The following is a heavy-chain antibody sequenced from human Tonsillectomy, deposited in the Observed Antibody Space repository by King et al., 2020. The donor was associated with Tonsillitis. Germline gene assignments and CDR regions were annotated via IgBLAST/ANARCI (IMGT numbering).Heavy chain of an antibody. CDR3: AGGELSLDAFDI. D-gene: IGHD3-16*02. Sequence: VQLQQSGPGLVKPSQTLSLTCAVSGDSVSSNSAAWNWIRQSKSRGLEWLGRTYYRSKWYNDYAVSLKSRITINPDTSKHQFSLQLNSVTPEDTAVYYCAGGELSLDAFDIWGQGTMVTVSS. CDR1: GDSVSSNSAA. V-gene: IGHV6-1*01. J-gene: IGHJ3*02. CDR2: TYYRSKWYN.